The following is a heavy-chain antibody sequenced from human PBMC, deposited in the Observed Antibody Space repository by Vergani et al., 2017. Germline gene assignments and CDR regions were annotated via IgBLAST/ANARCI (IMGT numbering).Heavy chain of an antibody. V-gene: IGHV1-69*01. CDR1: GGTFSSYA. CDR3: ARGNRYCSSTSCYFYYYGMDV. Sequence: QVQVVQSGAEVKKSGASVKVSCKASGGTFSSYAISWVRQAPGQGLEWMGGIIPMFGTANYAQKFQGRVTITADESTSTAYMELSSLRSEDTAVYYCARGNRYCSSTSCYFYYYGMDVWGQXP. CDR2: IIPMFGTA. D-gene: IGHD2-2*01. J-gene: IGHJ6*02.